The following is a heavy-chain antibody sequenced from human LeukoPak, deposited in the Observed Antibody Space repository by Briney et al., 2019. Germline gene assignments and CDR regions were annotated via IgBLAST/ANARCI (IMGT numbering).Heavy chain of an antibody. V-gene: IGHV3-23*01. D-gene: IGHD3-10*01. CDR3: AKWGSGSYHPSDY. CDR1: GFTFSRYA. J-gene: IGHJ4*02. Sequence: GGSLRLSCAASGFTFSRYALTWVRQAPGKGLEWISVISGSDGSTHYVDSVKGRFTISRDNSKNTVYLQMNRLRAEDTAVYYCAKWGSGSYHPSDYWGQGTLVTVSS. CDR2: ISGSDGST.